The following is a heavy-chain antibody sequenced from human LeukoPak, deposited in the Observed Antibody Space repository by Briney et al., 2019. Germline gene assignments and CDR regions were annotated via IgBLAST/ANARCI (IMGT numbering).Heavy chain of an antibody. CDR1: GFTLSSSS. CDR3: ARQRRATDGNWFDP. J-gene: IGHJ5*02. V-gene: IGHV3-21*01. CDR2: IISSSGYI. D-gene: IGHD5-24*01. Sequence: GGSLRLSCAASGFTLSSSSMNWVRQAPGKGLGWGSSIISSSGYIYYADSVKGRFTISRDNAKNSLYLQMNSLGAEERAVYYCARQRRATDGNWFDPWGQGTLVTVSS.